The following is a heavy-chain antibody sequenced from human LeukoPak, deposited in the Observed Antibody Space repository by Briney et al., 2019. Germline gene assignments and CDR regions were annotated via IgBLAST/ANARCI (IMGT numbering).Heavy chain of an antibody. V-gene: IGHV4-59*11. Sequence: SETLSLTRAVSGGSINSLYWSWIRQPPGRGLEWIGFIQNTGRTIYHPSLDSRVTMSVDSSKTQSSLKLRSVTAADTAVYFCARGQSSNNAYPYFDSWGQGTLVTVSS. CDR2: IQNTGRT. D-gene: IGHD3-16*01. CDR3: ARGQSSNNAYPYFDS. J-gene: IGHJ4*02. CDR1: GGSINSLY.